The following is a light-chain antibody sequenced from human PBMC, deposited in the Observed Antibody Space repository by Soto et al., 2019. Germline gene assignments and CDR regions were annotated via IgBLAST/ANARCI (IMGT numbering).Light chain of an antibody. V-gene: IGKV2-28*01. CDR2: LVS. J-gene: IGKJ5*01. CDR1: QSLLHSNGYNY. CDR3: MQALQPPLT. Sequence: EIVLTQSPLSLPVTPGEPASISCRSSQSLLHSNGYNYLDWYLQKPGQSPQLLIYLVSNRASGVPERFSGSGSGTDFTLKISRVEAEDVGLYYCMQALQPPLTFGQGTRLEIK.